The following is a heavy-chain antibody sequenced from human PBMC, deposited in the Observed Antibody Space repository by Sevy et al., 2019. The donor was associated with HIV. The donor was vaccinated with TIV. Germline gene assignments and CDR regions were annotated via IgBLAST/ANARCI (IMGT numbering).Heavy chain of an antibody. CDR1: GYTFTRFW. CDR2: IYPGDSDT. Sequence: GESLKISCKGSGYTFTRFWIGWVRQMPGKGLEWTGMIYPGDSDTRYSPSFQGQVTFSADKSISTAYLQWSSLKASDTAMYYCARHESMIVPIDYWGQGTLVTVSS. CDR3: ARHESMIVPIDY. D-gene: IGHD3-16*01. V-gene: IGHV5-51*01. J-gene: IGHJ4*02.